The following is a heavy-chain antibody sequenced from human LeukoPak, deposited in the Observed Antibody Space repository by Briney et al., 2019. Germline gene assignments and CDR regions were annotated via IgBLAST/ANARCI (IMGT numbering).Heavy chain of an antibody. CDR1: GGSFSGYY. V-gene: IGHV4-34*01. CDR2: INHSGST. CDR3: ARGQWLPVFDF. D-gene: IGHD3-22*01. Sequence: PSETLSLICAVYGGSFSGYYWSWIRQPPGKGLEWIGEINHSGSTNYNPSLKSRVTISVDTSKNQFSLKLSSVTAADTAVYYCARGQWLPVFDFWGQGTLVTVSS. J-gene: IGHJ4*02.